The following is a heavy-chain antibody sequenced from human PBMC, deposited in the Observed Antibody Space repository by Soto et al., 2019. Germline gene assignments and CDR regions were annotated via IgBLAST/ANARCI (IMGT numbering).Heavy chain of an antibody. CDR2: ISGSGGST. V-gene: IGHV3-23*01. Sequence: GVLRLSCAASGFTFSSYAMSWVRQAPGKGLEWVSAISGSGGSTYYADSVKGRFTISRDNSKNTLYLQMNSLRAEDTAVYYCAATLGDTAMVTNYWGQGTLVTVSS. CDR3: AATLGDTAMVTNY. D-gene: IGHD5-18*01. CDR1: GFTFSSYA. J-gene: IGHJ4*02.